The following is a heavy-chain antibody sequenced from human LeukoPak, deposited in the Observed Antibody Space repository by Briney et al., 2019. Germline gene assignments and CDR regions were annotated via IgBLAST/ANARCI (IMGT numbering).Heavy chain of an antibody. V-gene: IGHV3-30*18. J-gene: IGHJ4*02. CDR1: GFTFSSYG. CDR3: AKSNYGIVVVPAAAYRH. CDR2: VSYDGSNK. D-gene: IGHD2-2*01. Sequence: GGSLRLSCAASGFTFSSYGMHWVRQPPGKGLEWVAVVSYDGSNKYYADSVKGRFTISRDNSKNTLYLQMNGLRAEDTAVYYCAKSNYGIVVVPAAAYRHWGQGTLVTVSS.